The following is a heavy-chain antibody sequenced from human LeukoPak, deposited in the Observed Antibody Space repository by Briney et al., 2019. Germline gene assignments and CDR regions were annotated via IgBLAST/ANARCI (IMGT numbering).Heavy chain of an antibody. CDR3: ARDPVYYYGSGSYFQNYYYYGMDV. Sequence: GGSLRLSRAASGFTFSSYWMSWVRQAPGKGLEWVANIKQDGSEKYYVDSVKGRFTISRDNAKNSLYLQMNSLRAEDTAVCYCARDPVYYYGSGSYFQNYYYYGMDVWGQGTTVTVSS. J-gene: IGHJ6*02. V-gene: IGHV3-7*03. CDR2: IKQDGSEK. CDR1: GFTFSSYW. D-gene: IGHD3-10*01.